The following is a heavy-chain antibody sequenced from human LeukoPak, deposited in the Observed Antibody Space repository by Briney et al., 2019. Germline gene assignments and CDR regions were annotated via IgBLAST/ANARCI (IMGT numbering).Heavy chain of an antibody. CDR2: IDSTGRYI. D-gene: IGHD3-10*01. J-gene: IGHJ4*02. CDR1: GFTFSSDS. V-gene: IGHV3-21*01. CDR3: ARDTSGSYSITYFDS. Sequence: GGSLRLSCVASGFTFSSDSMSWVRQPPGKGIEWVSYIDSTGRYIYYADSVKGRFTISRDNAKNSLYLQMNSLRVEDTAVYYCARDTSGSYSITYFDSWGQGTLVTVSS.